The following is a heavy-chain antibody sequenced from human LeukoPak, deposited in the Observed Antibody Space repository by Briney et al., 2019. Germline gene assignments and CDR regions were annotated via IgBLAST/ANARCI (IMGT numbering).Heavy chain of an antibody. CDR3: ARIVWRGGRGYYYYGMDV. Sequence: SETLSLTCTVSGGSISSSSYYWGWIRQPPGKGLEWIGSIYYSGSTYYNPSLKSRVTISVDTSKNQFSLKLSSVTAADTAVYYCARIVWRGGRGYYYYGMDVWGQGTTVTVSS. D-gene: IGHD3-16*02. CDR1: GGSISSSSYY. CDR2: IYYSGST. V-gene: IGHV4-39*01. J-gene: IGHJ6*02.